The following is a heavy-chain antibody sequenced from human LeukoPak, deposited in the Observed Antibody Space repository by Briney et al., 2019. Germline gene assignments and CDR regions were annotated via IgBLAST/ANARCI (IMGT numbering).Heavy chain of an antibody. Sequence: GGSLRLSCAASGFIFTSYAMSWVRQAPGKGLEWVSAISSSGGSTYYADSMKGRFTISRDNSKNTLYLQMNSLRAEDTAAYYCARDRVGATDYFDYWGQGTLVTVSS. V-gene: IGHV3-23*01. J-gene: IGHJ4*02. CDR1: GFIFTSYA. D-gene: IGHD1-26*01. CDR2: ISSSGGST. CDR3: ARDRVGATDYFDY.